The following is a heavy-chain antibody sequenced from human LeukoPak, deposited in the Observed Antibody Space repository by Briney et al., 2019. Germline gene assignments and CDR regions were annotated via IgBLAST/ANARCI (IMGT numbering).Heavy chain of an antibody. J-gene: IGHJ4*02. CDR3: ASLTMVRGDH. CDR1: GYSISSGYY. D-gene: IGHD3-10*01. CDR2: IYHSGST. Sequence: SETLSLTCTVSGYSISSGYYWGWIRQPPGKGLEWIGSIYHSGSTYYNPSLKSRVTISVDTSKNQFSLKLSSVTAADTAVYYCASLTMVRGDHWGQGTLVTVSS. V-gene: IGHV4-38-2*02.